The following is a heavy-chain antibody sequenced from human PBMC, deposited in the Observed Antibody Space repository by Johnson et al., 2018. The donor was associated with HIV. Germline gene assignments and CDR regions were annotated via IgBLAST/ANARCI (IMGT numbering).Heavy chain of an antibody. V-gene: IGHV3-15*01. J-gene: IGHJ3*02. CDR1: GFTFSNAW. Sequence: VQLVESGGGLVKPGGSLRLSCAAPGFTFSNAWMSWVRQAPGKGLEWVGRIKSKTDGGNTDYADPVKGRFTISRDDSKNSRYLQMNSLKTEDTAVYYCTTGLSSGKGAFDIWGQGTMVTVSS. CDR3: TTGLSSGKGAFDI. D-gene: IGHD5-12*01. CDR2: IKSKTDGGNT.